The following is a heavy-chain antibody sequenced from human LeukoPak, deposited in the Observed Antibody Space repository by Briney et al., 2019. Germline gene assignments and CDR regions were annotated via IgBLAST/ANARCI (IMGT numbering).Heavy chain of an antibody. CDR1: GFTFSTYW. Sequence: PGGSLRLSCAASGFTFSTYWMHWVRQPPGKGLVWVSRINGDGTQTNYADSVKGRFTVSRDNAKNTLYLQMNSLRANDTAVYFCAKEVTPYPQVITCFDYWGQGSLVTVSS. CDR3: AKEVTPYPQVITCFDY. V-gene: IGHV3-74*01. D-gene: IGHD3-22*01. J-gene: IGHJ4*02. CDR2: INGDGTQT.